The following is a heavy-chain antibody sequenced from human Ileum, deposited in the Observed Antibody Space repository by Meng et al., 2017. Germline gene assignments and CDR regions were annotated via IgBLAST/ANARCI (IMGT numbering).Heavy chain of an antibody. Sequence: SETLSLTCTVSGASIASSSYYWGWIRQPPGKGLEWIGNMYYSGSTYYNPSLKSRVTISIDPSKNQFSLTLSSVTPADTAVYYCAKHPSPRIAGSGTSEYFHLWGQGTLVTVPS. J-gene: IGHJ1*01. CDR3: AKHPSPRIAGSGTSEYFHL. CDR2: MYYSGST. V-gene: IGHV4-39*07. D-gene: IGHD6-13*01. CDR1: GASIASSSYY.